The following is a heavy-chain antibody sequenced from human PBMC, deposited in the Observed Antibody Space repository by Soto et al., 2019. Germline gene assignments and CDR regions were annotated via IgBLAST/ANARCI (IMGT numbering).Heavy chain of an antibody. Sequence: EVQLVESGGGLIQPGGSLRLSCAASGFTVSSNYMSWVRQAPGKGLEWVSVIYSGGSTYYADSVKGRFTISRDNSKNSLYLQMNSLRAEDTAVYYCARDHDYGDYPEYFQHWGQCTLVTVSS. D-gene: IGHD4-17*01. J-gene: IGHJ1*01. V-gene: IGHV3-53*01. CDR2: IYSGGST. CDR3: ARDHDYGDYPEYFQH. CDR1: GFTVSSNY.